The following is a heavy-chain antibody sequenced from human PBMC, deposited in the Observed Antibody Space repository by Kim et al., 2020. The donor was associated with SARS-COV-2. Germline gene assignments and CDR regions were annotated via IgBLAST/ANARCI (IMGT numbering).Heavy chain of an antibody. CDR1: GYTFTNYG. D-gene: IGHD6-13*01. CDR2: ISAYNGIT. CDR3: ARARLTRQELVPGFGDL. Sequence: ASVKVSCRASGYTFTNYGFSWVRQAPGQGLEWMGWISAYNGITNYAQKFQGRVILTADSSTSTVYMDLRSLRSDDTAVYFCARARLTRQELVPGFGDLWGQGTMVIVSS. V-gene: IGHV1-18*04. J-gene: IGHJ3*01.